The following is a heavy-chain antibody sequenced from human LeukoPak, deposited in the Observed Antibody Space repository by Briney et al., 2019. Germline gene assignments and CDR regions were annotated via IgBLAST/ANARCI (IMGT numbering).Heavy chain of an antibody. J-gene: IGHJ6*02. Sequence: SETLSLTCTVSGGSISSYYWSWIRQPAGKGLEWIGYITSSGYTNYNPSLRSRVTISLDTSKMQFSLRLSSVTAADTAVYFCARDFGYSTAGDHYYGMDVWGQGTTVSVSS. CDR1: GGSISSYY. CDR3: ARDFGYSTAGDHYYGMDV. V-gene: IGHV4-59*01. CDR2: ITSSGYT. D-gene: IGHD5-12*01.